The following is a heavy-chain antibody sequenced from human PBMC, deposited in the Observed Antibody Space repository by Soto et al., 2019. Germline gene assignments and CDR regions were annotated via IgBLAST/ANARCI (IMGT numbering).Heavy chain of an antibody. Sequence: ASVKVSCKVSGYTLTELSMHWVRQAPGKGLEWMGGFDPEDGETIYAQKFQGRVTMTEDTSTDTAYMELSSLRSEDTAVYYCATDRHYYGSGSYSNWFDTWGQGTLVTVSS. D-gene: IGHD3-10*01. CDR1: GYTLTELS. CDR3: ATDRHYYGSGSYSNWFDT. CDR2: FDPEDGET. J-gene: IGHJ5*02. V-gene: IGHV1-24*01.